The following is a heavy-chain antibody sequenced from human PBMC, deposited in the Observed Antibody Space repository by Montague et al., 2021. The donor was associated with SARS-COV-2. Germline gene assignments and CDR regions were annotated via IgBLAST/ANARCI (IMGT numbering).Heavy chain of an antibody. D-gene: IGHD6-6*01. CDR1: GGSITGFS. CDR2: VTTSGTT. CDR3: ARTPTRPLSLDS. Sequence: SETLSFTCAVSGGSITGFSWSWVRQPAGKGLEWIGRVTTSGTTNYSPSLRSRVTMSVDTSKNQFSLNLNSVTAADTAIYYCARTPTRPLSLDSWGQGTLVTVSS. J-gene: IGHJ4*02. V-gene: IGHV4-4*07.